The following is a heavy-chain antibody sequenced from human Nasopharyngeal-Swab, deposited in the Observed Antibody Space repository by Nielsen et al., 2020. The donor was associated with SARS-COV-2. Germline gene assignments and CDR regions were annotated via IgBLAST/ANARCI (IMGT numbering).Heavy chain of an antibody. CDR2: ISSSGSTI. D-gene: IGHD3-3*01. CDR1: GFTFSDYY. CDR3: ARDDYDFWSGKASYGMDV. Sequence: GESLKISCAASGFTFSDYYMSWIRQAPGKGLEWVSYISSSGSTIYYADSVKGRFTISRDNAKNSLYLQTNSLRAEDTAVYYCARDDYDFWSGKASYGMDVWGQGTTVTVSS. J-gene: IGHJ6*02. V-gene: IGHV3-11*01.